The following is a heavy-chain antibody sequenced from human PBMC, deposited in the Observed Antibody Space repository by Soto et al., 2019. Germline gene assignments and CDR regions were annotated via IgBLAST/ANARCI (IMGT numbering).Heavy chain of an antibody. CDR2: IYYSGST. CDR3: ARSGGYDYDAFDI. D-gene: IGHD5-12*01. Sequence: SETLSLTCTVSGGSISSYYWSWIRQPPGKGLEWIGYIYYSGSTNYNPSLKSRVTISVDTSKNQFSLKLSSVTAADTAVYYCARSGGYDYDAFDIWGQGTMVTGSS. J-gene: IGHJ3*02. CDR1: GGSISSYY. V-gene: IGHV4-59*08.